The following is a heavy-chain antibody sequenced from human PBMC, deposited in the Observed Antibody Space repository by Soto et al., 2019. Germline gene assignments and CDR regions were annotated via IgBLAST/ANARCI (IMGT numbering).Heavy chain of an antibody. CDR3: ARLSVVVPAAWYYYYMDV. CDR2: ISCSGSTI. V-gene: IGHV3-11*01. CDR1: GFTFSDYY. D-gene: IGHD2-2*01. J-gene: IGHJ6*03. Sequence: GGSLRLSCAASGFTFSDYYMSWIRQAPGKGLEWVSYISCSGSTIYYADSVKGRFTISRDNAKNSLYLQMNSLRAEDTAVYYCARLSVVVPAAWYYYYMDVWGKGTTVTVSS.